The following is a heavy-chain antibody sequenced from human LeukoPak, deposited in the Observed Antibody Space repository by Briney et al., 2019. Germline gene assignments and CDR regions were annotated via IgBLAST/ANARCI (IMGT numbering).Heavy chain of an antibody. CDR2: ITTSDGNT. CDR1: GFTFSNYA. J-gene: IGHJ4*02. Sequence: PGGSLRLSCAASGFTFSNYAMNWVRQAPGKGLEWVSTITTSDGNTYYADSVKGRFTVSRDNSKNTLYLQMNSLRAEDTAVYYCARDYYDSSGYSHRPDYWGQGTLVTVSS. V-gene: IGHV3-23*01. D-gene: IGHD3-22*01. CDR3: ARDYYDSSGYSHRPDY.